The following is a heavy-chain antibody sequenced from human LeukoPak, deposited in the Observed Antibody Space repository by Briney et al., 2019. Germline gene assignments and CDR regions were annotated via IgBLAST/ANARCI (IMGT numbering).Heavy chain of an antibody. V-gene: IGHV4-59*01. CDR3: AKVSDRDSSGYYWGFEY. CDR2: ISYSGST. J-gene: IGHJ4*02. Sequence: PSETLSLTCTVSGGSISSYYWSWIRQPPGKGLEWIACISYSGSTKYNPSLKSRVTISVDTSKNQLSLKLSSVTAADTAVYYCAKVSDRDSSGYYWGFEYWGQGTLVTVSS. D-gene: IGHD3-22*01. CDR1: GGSISSYY.